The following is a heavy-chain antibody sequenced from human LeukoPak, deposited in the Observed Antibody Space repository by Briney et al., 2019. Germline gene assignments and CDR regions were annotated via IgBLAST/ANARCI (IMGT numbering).Heavy chain of an antibody. J-gene: IGHJ4*02. CDR2: ISGSGGST. D-gene: IGHD3-10*01. Sequence: PGGSLRLSCAASGFTFSSYWMSWVRQAPGKGLEWVSAISGSGGSTYYADSVKGRFTISRDNSKNTPYLQMNSLRAEDTAVYYCAKDLNYYYGSGTDYWGQGTLVTVSS. V-gene: IGHV3-23*01. CDR3: AKDLNYYYGSGTDY. CDR1: GFTFSSYW.